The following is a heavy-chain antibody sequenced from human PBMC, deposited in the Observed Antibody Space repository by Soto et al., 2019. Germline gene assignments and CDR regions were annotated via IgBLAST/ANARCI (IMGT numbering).Heavy chain of an antibody. Sequence: GGCLSLSGAASRFPSSAHCRSWVRQAPGKGLERVSTVGSTGDTYYAGSVEGRFTISREKAKNSLYLQMNSLRAEDTAVYYCARSRIFNCWGQGTLVAVS. CDR2: VGSTGDT. CDR1: RFPSSAHC. J-gene: IGHJ4*02. CDR3: ARSRIFNC. V-gene: IGHV3-13*01. D-gene: IGHD2-15*01.